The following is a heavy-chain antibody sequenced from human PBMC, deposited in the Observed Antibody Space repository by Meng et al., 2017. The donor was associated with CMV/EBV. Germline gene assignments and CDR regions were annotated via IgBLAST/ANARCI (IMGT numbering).Heavy chain of an antibody. CDR2: ISWNSGSI. CDR3: AKGIAAAVPNWFDP. D-gene: IGHD6-13*01. CDR1: GLTFDDYA. J-gene: IGHJ5*02. V-gene: IGHV3-9*01. Sequence: GGSLRLSCAASGLTFDDYAMHWVRQAPGKGLEWVSGISWNSGSIGYADSVKGRFTISRDNAKNSLYLQMNSLRAEDTALYYCAKGIAAAVPNWFDPWGQGTLVTVSS.